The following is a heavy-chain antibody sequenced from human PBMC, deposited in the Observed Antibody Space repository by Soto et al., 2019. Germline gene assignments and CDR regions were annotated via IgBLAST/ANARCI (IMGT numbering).Heavy chain of an antibody. V-gene: IGHV4-59*01. CDR2: IYYSGST. CDR1: GGSISAYY. CDR3: ARADDGYDY. Sequence: SETLSLTCTVSGGSISAYYWSWIRQPPGKGLEWIGYIYYSGSTNYNPSLKSRVTISVDTSKNQFSLKLSSVTAADTAVYYCARADDGYDYWGQGILVTVSS. D-gene: IGHD5-12*01. J-gene: IGHJ4*02.